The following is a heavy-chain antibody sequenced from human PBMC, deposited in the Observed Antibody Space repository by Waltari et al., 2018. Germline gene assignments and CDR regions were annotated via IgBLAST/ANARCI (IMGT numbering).Heavy chain of an antibody. Sequence: EVQLVESGGGLVQPGGSLRLSCAASGFTFSSHWMHWVRQAPGKGLGCVSRISAGGSETAYGDSVGGRFTIYRDNAKNTLFLQMNRLRVEDTAVYYCARAYSGKKNPKESWGQGTLVTVSS. D-gene: IGHD4-4*01. J-gene: IGHJ5*02. CDR1: GFTFSSHW. V-gene: IGHV3-74*03. CDR2: ISAGGSET. CDR3: ARAYSGKKNPKES.